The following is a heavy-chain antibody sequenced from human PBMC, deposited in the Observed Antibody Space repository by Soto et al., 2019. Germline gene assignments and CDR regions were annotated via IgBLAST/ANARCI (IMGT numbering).Heavy chain of an antibody. CDR1: GYTFTSYG. J-gene: IGHJ6*02. CDR3: ARDRYCSSTSCYHYYYYGMDV. D-gene: IGHD2-2*01. V-gene: IGHV1-18*04. CDR2: ISAYNGNT. Sequence: ASVKVSCKASGYTFTSYGISWVRQAPGQGPEWMGWISAYNGNTNYAQKLQGRVTMTTDTSTSTAYMELRSLRSDDTAVYYCARDRYCSSTSCYHYYYYGMDVWGQGTTVTVSS.